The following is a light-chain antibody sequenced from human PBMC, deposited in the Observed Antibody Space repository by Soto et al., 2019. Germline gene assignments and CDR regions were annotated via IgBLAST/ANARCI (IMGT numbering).Light chain of an antibody. J-gene: IGLJ2*01. V-gene: IGLV2-14*01. CDR3: CSYTSSNTRV. CDR2: EVS. Sequence: QPVLTQPASVSGSPGQSITISCTGTSSDVGYYNYVSWYQQYPGKAPKLLIYEVSNRPSGVSDRFSGSKSGNTASLTISGLQAEDEADYYCCSYTSSNTRVFGGGTKVTVL. CDR1: SSDVGYYNY.